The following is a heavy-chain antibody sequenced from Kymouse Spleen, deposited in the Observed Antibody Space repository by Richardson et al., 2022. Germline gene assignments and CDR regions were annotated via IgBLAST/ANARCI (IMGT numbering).Heavy chain of an antibody. Sequence: QVQLQESGPGLVKPSGTLSLTCAVSGGSISSSNWWSWVRQPPGKGLEWIGEIYHSGSTNYNPSLKSRVTISVDKSKNQFSLKLSSVTAADTAVYYCARLSYYGSGSHYYGMDVWGQGTTVTVSS. D-gene: IGHD3-10*01. V-gene: IGHV4-4*02. CDR1: GGSISSSNW. CDR2: IYHSGST. CDR3: ARLSYYGSGSHYYGMDV. J-gene: IGHJ6*02.